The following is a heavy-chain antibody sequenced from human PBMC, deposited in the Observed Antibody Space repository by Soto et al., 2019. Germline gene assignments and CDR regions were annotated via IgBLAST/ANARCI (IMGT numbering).Heavy chain of an antibody. CDR1: GGSFSGYY. V-gene: IGHV4-34*01. Sequence: SETLSLTCAVYGGSFSGYYWSWIRQPPGKGLEWIGEINHSGSTNYNPSLKSRVTISVDTSKNQFSLKLSSVTAADTAVYYCARPNFDWLSDAFDIWGQGTVVTVSS. CDR3: ARPNFDWLSDAFDI. J-gene: IGHJ3*02. D-gene: IGHD3-9*01. CDR2: INHSGST.